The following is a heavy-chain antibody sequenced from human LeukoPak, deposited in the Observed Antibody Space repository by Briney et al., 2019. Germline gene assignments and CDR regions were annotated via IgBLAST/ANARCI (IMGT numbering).Heavy chain of an antibody. CDR1: GGSISSYY. J-gene: IGHJ6*02. CDR3: ARVGNDYYYYGMDV. D-gene: IGHD1-14*01. Sequence: SETLSLTCTVSGGSISSYYWSWIRQPPGKGLEWIGYIYYSGSTNYNPSLKSRVTISVDTSKNQFSPKLSSVTAADTAVYYCARVGNDYYYYGMDVWGQGTTVTVSS. CDR2: IYYSGST. V-gene: IGHV4-59*08.